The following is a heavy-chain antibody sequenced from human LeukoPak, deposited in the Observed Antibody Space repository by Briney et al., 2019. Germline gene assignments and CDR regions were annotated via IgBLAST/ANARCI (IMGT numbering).Heavy chain of an antibody. CDR2: IIPIFGTA. D-gene: IGHD3-10*01. V-gene: IGHV1-69*01. CDR3: ARDGSGSYAFYYYYYMDV. J-gene: IGHJ6*03. CDR1: GGTFSSYA. Sequence: SSVKVSCKASGGTFSSYAISWVRQAPGQGLEWMGGIIPIFGTANYAQKFQGRVTITADESTSTAYMELRSLRSDDTAVYYCARDGSGSYAFYYYYYMDVWGKGTTVTVSS.